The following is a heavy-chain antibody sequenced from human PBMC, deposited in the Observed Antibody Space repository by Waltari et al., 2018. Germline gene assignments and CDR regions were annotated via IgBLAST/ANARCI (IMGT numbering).Heavy chain of an antibody. V-gene: IGHV1-69-2*01. D-gene: IGHD4-17*01. CDR1: GYTFTDYY. Sequence: EVQLVQSGAEVKKPGATVKISCKASGYTFTDYYMHWVQQAPGQGLEWMGRVDPEDGETIYAEKFQGRVTITADTSTDTAYMELSSLRSEDTAVYYCATVWGNDYGGMNYWYFDLWGRGTLVTVSS. CDR3: ATVWGNDYGGMNYWYFDL. CDR2: VDPEDGET. J-gene: IGHJ2*01.